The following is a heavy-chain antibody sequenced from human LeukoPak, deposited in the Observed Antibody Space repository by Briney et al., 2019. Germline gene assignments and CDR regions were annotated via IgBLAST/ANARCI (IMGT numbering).Heavy chain of an antibody. D-gene: IGHD2-2*01. CDR1: GYTFTGYY. V-gene: IGHV1-2*02. Sequence: ASVKVSCKASGYTFTGYYMHWVRQAPGQGLEWMGWINPNSGGTNYAQKFQGRVTITRDTSISTAYMELSRLRSDDTAVYYCARVVVVPATIDYWGQGTLVTVSS. CDR3: ARVVVVPATIDY. J-gene: IGHJ4*02. CDR2: INPNSGGT.